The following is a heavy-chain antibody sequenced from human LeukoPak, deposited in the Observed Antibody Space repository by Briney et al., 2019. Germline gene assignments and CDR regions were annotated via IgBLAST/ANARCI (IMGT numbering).Heavy chain of an antibody. D-gene: IGHD2-2*01. CDR2: IYYSGST. V-gene: IGHV4-30-4*08. J-gene: IGHJ3*02. CDR1: GGSISSGDYY. CDR3: AREERYCSSTSCYVSAFDI. Sequence: SETLSLTCTVSGGSISSGDYYWSWIRQPPGKGLEWIGYIYYSGSTYYNPSLKSRVTISVDTSKNQFSLKLSSVTAADTAVYYCAREERYCSSTSCYVSAFDIWGQGTTVTVSS.